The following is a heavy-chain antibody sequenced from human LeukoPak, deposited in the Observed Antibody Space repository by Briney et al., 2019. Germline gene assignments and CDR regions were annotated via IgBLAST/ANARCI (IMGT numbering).Heavy chain of an antibody. Sequence: SETLSLTCTVSGGYISSSSYYWDWIRQPSGRGPEWIGSIYYSGSTYYNPSLKSRVTIFLDTSKNQFSLKLASVTAADTAVYYCARRXYYDSTGYLDWGQGTLVTVSS. CDR1: GGYISSSSYY. V-gene: IGHV4-39*01. CDR3: ARRXYYDSTGYLD. CDR2: IYYSGST. J-gene: IGHJ1*01. D-gene: IGHD3-22*01.